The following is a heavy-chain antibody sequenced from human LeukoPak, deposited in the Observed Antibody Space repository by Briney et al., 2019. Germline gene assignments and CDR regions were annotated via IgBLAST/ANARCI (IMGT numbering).Heavy chain of an antibody. D-gene: IGHD1-26*01. CDR2: INHSGST. CDR3: ARELRPRVGAIMPFDY. CDR1: GGSFSGYY. Sequence: SGTLSLTCAVYGGSFSGYYWSWVRQPPGKGLEWIGEINHSGSTNYNPSLKSRVTISVDTSKNQFSLKLSSVTAADTAVYYCARELRPRVGAIMPFDYWGQGTLVTVSS. J-gene: IGHJ4*02. V-gene: IGHV4-34*01.